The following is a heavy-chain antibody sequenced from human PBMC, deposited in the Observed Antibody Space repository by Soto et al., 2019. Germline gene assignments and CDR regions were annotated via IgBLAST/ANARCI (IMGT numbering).Heavy chain of an antibody. CDR1: GGPFSRFT. V-gene: IGHV1-69*04. J-gene: IGHJ4*01. CDR2: IIPILGIA. D-gene: IGHD5-18*01. Sequence: SVNVSCKASGGPFSRFTISWVRQAPGQGLEWMGRIIPILGIANYAQKFQGRVTITADKSTSTAYMELSSLRSEDTAVYYCARDRGYSYGPNYFDYWGQ. CDR3: ARDRGYSYGPNYFDY.